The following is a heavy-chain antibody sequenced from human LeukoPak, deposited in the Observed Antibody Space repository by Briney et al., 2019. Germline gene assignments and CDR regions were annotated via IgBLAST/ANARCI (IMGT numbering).Heavy chain of an antibody. CDR1: GYTFTSYD. Sequence: ASVKVSCKASGYTFTSYDINWARQATGQGLEWMGWMNPNSGNTGHAQKFQGRITMTRNTSISTAYMELSSLRSEDTAVYFCARGRPPGFWLYYFDYWGQGTLVTVSS. J-gene: IGHJ4*02. CDR2: MNPNSGNT. V-gene: IGHV1-8*01. D-gene: IGHD3-3*01. CDR3: ARGRPPGFWLYYFDY.